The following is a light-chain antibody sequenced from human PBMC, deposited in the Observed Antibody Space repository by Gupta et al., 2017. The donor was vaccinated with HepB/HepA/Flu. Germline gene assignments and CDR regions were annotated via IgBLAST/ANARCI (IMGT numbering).Light chain of an antibody. CDR1: SLRNYY. V-gene: IGLV3-19*01. J-gene: IGLJ2*01. Sequence: SSELTQDSPVSVAFLQTVRITCQGDSLRNYYASWFQQKPGQAPKLVLYGNNIRAAGIPDRLSGSHSGNTASLTIAGTQADDEADYYGNCRDSSGNVVFGGGTRLTVL. CDR2: GNN. CDR3: NCRDSSGNVV.